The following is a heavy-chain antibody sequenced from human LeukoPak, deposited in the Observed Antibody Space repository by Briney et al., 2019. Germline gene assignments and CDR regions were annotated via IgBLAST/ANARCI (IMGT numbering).Heavy chain of an antibody. CDR2: IYTSGST. J-gene: IGHJ6*02. Sequence: PSETLSLTCTVSGGSISSYYWSWIRQPAGKGLEWIGRIYTSGSTNYNPSLKSRVTMSVDTSKNQFSLKLSSVTAADTAVYYCARDRPIAAASRMDVWGQGITVTVSS. V-gene: IGHV4-4*07. CDR3: ARDRPIAAASRMDV. CDR1: GGSISSYY. D-gene: IGHD6-6*01.